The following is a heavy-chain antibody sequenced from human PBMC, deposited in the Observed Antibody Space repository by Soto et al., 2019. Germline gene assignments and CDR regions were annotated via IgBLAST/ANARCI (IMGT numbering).Heavy chain of an antibody. V-gene: IGHV4-31*03. CDR3: ARMYSSGSGWFHP. CDR1: GYSITAGGYY. CDR2: FYSSGSI. Sequence: SETLSLTCSVSGYSITAGGYYWSWIRQHPGKGLEWIGSFYSSGSIIYNPSLKSRVSISGDTSRNQFSMTLTSVTAADTALYYCARMYSSGSGWFHPWGQGTLVTAPQ. D-gene: IGHD3-22*01. J-gene: IGHJ5*02.